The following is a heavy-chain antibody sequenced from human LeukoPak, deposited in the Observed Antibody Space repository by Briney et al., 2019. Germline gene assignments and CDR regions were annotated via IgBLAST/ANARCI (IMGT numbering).Heavy chain of an antibody. J-gene: IGHJ4*02. CDR2: ISYDGSNK. D-gene: IGHD3-10*01. CDR3: ARLRYYYGSGPLDY. CDR1: GFTFSSYA. Sequence: EGSLRLSCAASGFTFSSYAMHWVRQAPGKGLEWVAVISYDGSNKYYADSVKGRFTISRDNSKNTLYLQMNSLRAEDTAVYYCARLRYYYGSGPLDYWGQGTLVTVSS. V-gene: IGHV3-30-3*01.